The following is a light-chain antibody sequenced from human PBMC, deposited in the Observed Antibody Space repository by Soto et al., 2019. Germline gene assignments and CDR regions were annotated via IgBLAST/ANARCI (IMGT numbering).Light chain of an antibody. CDR2: GAS. V-gene: IGKV3-15*01. CDR1: QSVSSN. CDR3: QKYNSAPRT. J-gene: IGKJ1*01. Sequence: EIVMTQSPGTLSVSPGERATLSCRASQSVSSNLAWYQQKPGQAPRLLIYGASTRATGIPARFSGSRSGTEFTLTISSLQSEDFAVYYCQKYNSAPRTFGQGTKVEIK.